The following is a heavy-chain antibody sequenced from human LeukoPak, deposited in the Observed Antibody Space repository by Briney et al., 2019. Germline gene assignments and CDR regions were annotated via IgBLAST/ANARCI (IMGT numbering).Heavy chain of an antibody. J-gene: IGHJ4*02. CDR1: EFTFSSYA. V-gene: IGHV3-30*07. Sequence: GGSLRLSCAASEFTFSSYAIHWVRQAPGKGLEWVTFISYDGSNKYYADSVKGRFTLSRDNSKNTLYLQINSLRDEDTAVYYCAKDHLPGIVVADRDYWGQGTLVTVSS. D-gene: IGHD6-19*01. CDR2: ISYDGSNK. CDR3: AKDHLPGIVVADRDY.